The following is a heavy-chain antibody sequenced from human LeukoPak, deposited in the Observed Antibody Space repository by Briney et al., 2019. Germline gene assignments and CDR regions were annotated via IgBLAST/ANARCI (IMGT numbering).Heavy chain of an antibody. J-gene: IGHJ6*04. Sequence: GGSLRLSCAASGFTFSSYSMNWVRQAPGKGLEWVSSISSSSSYIYYADSVKGRFTISRDNAKNSLYLQMNSLRAEDTAVYYCARDRYFDWYVIGYYYYGMDVWGKGTTVTVSS. CDR1: GFTFSSYS. CDR2: ISSSSSYI. CDR3: ARDRYFDWYVIGYYYYGMDV. D-gene: IGHD3-9*01. V-gene: IGHV3-21*01.